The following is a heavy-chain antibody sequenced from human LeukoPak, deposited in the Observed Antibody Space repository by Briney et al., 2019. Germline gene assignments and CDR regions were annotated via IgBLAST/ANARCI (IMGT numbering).Heavy chain of an antibody. CDR2: MNPNSGNT. J-gene: IGHJ4*02. Sequence: ASVKVSCKASGYTFTSHDINWVRKATGEGLEWMGWMNPNSGNTGYAQKFQSRVTMTSNTSIRTASMELSSLRSEDTAVYYCARGTYGENDYWGQGTLVTVSS. CDR3: ARGTYGENDY. V-gene: IGHV1-8*01. D-gene: IGHD4-17*01. CDR1: GYTFTSHD.